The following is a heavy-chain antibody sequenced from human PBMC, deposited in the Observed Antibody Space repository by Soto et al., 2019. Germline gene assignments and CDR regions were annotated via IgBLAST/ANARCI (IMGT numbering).Heavy chain of an antibody. CDR1: GGSISSYY. J-gene: IGHJ4*02. CDR3: ARHAVAGKANYFDY. CDR2: IYYSGST. V-gene: IGHV4-59*01. Sequence: PSETLSLTCTVSGGSISSYYWSWIRQPPGKGLEWIGYIYYSGSTNYNPSLKSRVTISVDTSKNQFSLKLSSVTAADTAVYYCARHAVAGKANYFDYWGQGTLVTVSS. D-gene: IGHD6-19*01.